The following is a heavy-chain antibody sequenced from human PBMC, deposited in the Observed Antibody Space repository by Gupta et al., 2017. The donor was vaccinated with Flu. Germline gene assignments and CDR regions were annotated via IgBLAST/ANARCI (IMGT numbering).Heavy chain of an antibody. D-gene: IGHD1-1*01. CDR2: VWYDGSNK. CDR3: ARVSGPWYDPSSGYYYYYGVDV. CDR1: SIYG. J-gene: IGHJ6*02. V-gene: IGHV3-33*01. Sequence: SIYGMHWVRQAPGKGLEWVAVVWYDGSNKYYADSVKGRFTISRDNSKNTLSLQMNSLRAEDTAVYYCARVSGPWYDPSSGYYYYYGVDVWG.